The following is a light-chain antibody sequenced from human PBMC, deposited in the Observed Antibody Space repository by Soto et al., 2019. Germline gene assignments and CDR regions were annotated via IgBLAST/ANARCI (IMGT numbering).Light chain of an antibody. V-gene: IGLV1-40*01. CDR1: SSNIGAGYD. J-gene: IGLJ3*02. CDR3: QSYDRSLNVWV. Sequence: QSVLTQPPSVSGAPGQRVTISCTGSSSNIGAGYDVHWYQHLPGTAPKLLIYGDSNRPSGVPDRFSGSKSGTSASLAITGLKAENEADYYCQSYDRSLNVWVFGGGTKLTV. CDR2: GDS.